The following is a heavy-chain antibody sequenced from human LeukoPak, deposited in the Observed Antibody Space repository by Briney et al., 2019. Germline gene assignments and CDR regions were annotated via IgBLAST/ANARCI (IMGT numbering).Heavy chain of an antibody. Sequence: SETLSLTCAVYCGSFSGYYWSWIRQPPGKGLEWIGEINHSGSTNYNPSLKSRVTISVDTSKNQFSLKLSSVTAADTAVYYCARSIGIAAAGRGNWFDPWGQGTLVTVSS. D-gene: IGHD6-13*01. CDR2: INHSGST. CDR3: ARSIGIAAAGRGNWFDP. J-gene: IGHJ5*02. CDR1: CGSFSGYY. V-gene: IGHV4-34*01.